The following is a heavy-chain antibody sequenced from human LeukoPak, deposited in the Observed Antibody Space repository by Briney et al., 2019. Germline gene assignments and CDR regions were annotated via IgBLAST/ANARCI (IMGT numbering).Heavy chain of an antibody. Sequence: GGSLRLSCAASGFTFSGYAMSWVRQAPGKGLEWVSSVVGSGGTTYYADSVKGRFTISRDNSKNTLYLQMNSLRAEDTAVYYCAKGRAGYCSGGSCYSASDCWGQGTLVTVSS. CDR3: AKGRAGYCSGGSCYSASDC. D-gene: IGHD2-15*01. V-gene: IGHV3-23*01. CDR1: GFTFSGYA. CDR2: VVGSGGTT. J-gene: IGHJ4*02.